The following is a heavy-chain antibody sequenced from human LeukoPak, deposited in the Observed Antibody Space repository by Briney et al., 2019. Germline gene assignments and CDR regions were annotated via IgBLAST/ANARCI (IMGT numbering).Heavy chain of an antibody. J-gene: IGHJ4*02. CDR2: ISYSGST. Sequence: SKTLSLTCAVSGGSISSGTDYWSWIRQHPGKGLEWIGYISYSGSTYYNPSLKTRLTISIDTSKNQFSLKLDSVTAADTAFYYCARADMATVFDFWGRGTLVTVSS. D-gene: IGHD5-24*01. CDR1: GGSISSGTDY. CDR3: ARADMATVFDF. V-gene: IGHV4-31*11.